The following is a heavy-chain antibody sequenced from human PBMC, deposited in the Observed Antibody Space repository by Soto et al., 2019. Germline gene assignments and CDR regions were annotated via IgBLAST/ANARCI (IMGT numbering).Heavy chain of an antibody. CDR2: IKSKTDGGTT. D-gene: IGHD2-21*02. CDR3: TTFWGLHFGGYCSTDY. V-gene: IGHV3-15*01. CDR1: GFTFSNAW. Sequence: EVQLVESGGGLVKPGGSLRLSCAASGFTFSNAWMSWVRQAPGKGLEWVGSIKSKTDGGTTDYAAPVKGRFTISRDYSINTLYLQMNSLKTVSSAVYYCTTFWGLHFGGYCSTDYWGQGTLVTFS. J-gene: IGHJ4*02.